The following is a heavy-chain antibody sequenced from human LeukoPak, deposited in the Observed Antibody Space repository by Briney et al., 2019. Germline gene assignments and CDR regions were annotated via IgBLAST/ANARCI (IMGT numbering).Heavy chain of an antibody. J-gene: IGHJ4*02. CDR2: IFHSGST. Sequence: SETLSLTCTVSGGSISSYYWTWIRQPPGKGLEWIGSIFHSGSTNYNPSLKSRVTISLDTSKNQFSLKLSSVTAADTAVYYCARHYAGYFDYWGQGTLVTVSS. D-gene: IGHD3-16*01. CDR3: ARHYAGYFDY. CDR1: GGSISSYY. V-gene: IGHV4-59*08.